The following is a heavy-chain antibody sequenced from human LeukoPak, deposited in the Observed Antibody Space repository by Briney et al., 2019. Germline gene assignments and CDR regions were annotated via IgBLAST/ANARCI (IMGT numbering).Heavy chain of an antibody. V-gene: IGHV4-31*11. CDR2: IYYSGST. CDR1: GGSISSGGYY. D-gene: IGHD6-19*01. J-gene: IGHJ4*02. Sequence: SGTLSLTCAVSGGSISSGGYYWSWIRQHPGKGLEWIGYIYYSGSTYYNPSLKSRVTISVDTSKNQFSLKLSSVTAADTAVYYCATQLGPQWLDFPFDYWGQGTLVTVSS. CDR3: ATQLGPQWLDFPFDY.